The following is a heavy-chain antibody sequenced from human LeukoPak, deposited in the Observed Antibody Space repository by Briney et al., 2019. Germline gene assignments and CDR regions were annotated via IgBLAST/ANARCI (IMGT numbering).Heavy chain of an antibody. Sequence: GGSLRLSCAASGFTFSSYWMSWVRQAPGKGLELVANIKQDGSEKYYVDSVKGRFTISRDNAKNSLYLQMNSLRAEDTAVYYCARESRIAVVGDDYWGQGTLVTVSS. CDR3: ARESRIAVVGDDY. CDR2: IKQDGSEK. V-gene: IGHV3-7*01. J-gene: IGHJ4*02. CDR1: GFTFSSYW. D-gene: IGHD6-19*01.